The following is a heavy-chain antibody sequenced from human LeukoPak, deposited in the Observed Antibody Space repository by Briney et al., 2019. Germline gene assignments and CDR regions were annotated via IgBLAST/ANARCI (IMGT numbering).Heavy chain of an antibody. V-gene: IGHV4-34*01. J-gene: IGHJ4*02. Sequence: SETLSLTCAVYGESFSGYYWSWLRQPPGKGLEWIGEINHSGSTNYNPSLKSRVTISVDTSKNQFSLKLSSVTAADTAVYYCASRPDSSGYYSDYWGQGTLVTVSS. CDR1: GESFSGYY. CDR3: ASRPDSSGYYSDY. D-gene: IGHD3-22*01. CDR2: INHSGST.